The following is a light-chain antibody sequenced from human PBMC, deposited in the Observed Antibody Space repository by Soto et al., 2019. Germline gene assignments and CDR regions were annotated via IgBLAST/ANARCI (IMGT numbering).Light chain of an antibody. J-gene: IGKJ1*01. V-gene: IGKV1-5*03. CDR1: QNINKW. CDR2: KAS. CDR3: QQYDTNCT. Sequence: DIQMTQSPSTLSASVGDRVTITCRASQNINKWLAWYQQKPGTAPKLLIYKASFLESGAPSRFSGSGSGTEYTLTISSLQPDDFATYYCQQYDTNCTFGQGTIVEVK.